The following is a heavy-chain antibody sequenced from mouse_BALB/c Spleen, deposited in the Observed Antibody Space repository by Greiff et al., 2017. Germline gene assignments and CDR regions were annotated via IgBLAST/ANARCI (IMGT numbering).Heavy chain of an antibody. Sequence: VQLQQSGAELVRPGASVTLSCKASGYTFTDYEMHWVKQTPVHGLEWIGAIDPETGGTAYNQKFKGKATLTADKSSSTAYMELRSLTSEDSAVYYCTRERSIYYYGSSSMDYWGQGTSVTVSS. V-gene: IGHV1-15*01. CDR3: TRERSIYYYGSSSMDY. D-gene: IGHD1-1*01. CDR2: IDPETGGT. CDR1: GYTFTDYE. J-gene: IGHJ4*01.